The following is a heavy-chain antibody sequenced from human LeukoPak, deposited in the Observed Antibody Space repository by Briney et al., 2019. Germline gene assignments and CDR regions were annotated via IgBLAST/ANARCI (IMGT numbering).Heavy chain of an antibody. CDR3: ARKYCTSTSCVIDY. D-gene: IGHD2-2*01. V-gene: IGHV3-48*03. J-gene: IGHJ4*02. CDR1: GFTFSSYE. Sequence: GGSLRLSCAASGFTFSSYERNWVRQAPGKGLEWVSYISTSGSTIYYADSVKGCFTISRDNDKNSLYLQMNSLRAEDTAVYYCARKYCTSTSCVIDYWGQGTLVTVSS. CDR2: ISTSGSTI.